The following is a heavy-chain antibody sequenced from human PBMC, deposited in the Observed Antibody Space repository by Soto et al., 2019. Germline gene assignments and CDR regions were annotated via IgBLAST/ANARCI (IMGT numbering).Heavy chain of an antibody. CDR1: GFTFSSYS. CDR3: ARDGARYSSSYYFDY. Sequence: EVQLVESGGGLVKPGGSLRLSCAASGFTFSSYSMNWVRQAPGKGLEWVSSISSSSSYIYYADSVKGRFTISSDNSKNSLYLQMTSLRAEDTAVYYCARDGARYSSSYYFDYWGQGTLVTVSS. J-gene: IGHJ4*02. V-gene: IGHV3-21*01. D-gene: IGHD6-6*01. CDR2: ISSSSSYI.